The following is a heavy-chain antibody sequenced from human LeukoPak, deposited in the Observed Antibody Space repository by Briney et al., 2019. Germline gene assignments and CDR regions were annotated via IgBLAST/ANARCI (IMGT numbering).Heavy chain of an antibody. CDR2: ISSSSSYI. J-gene: IGHJ6*02. Sequence: GGSLRLSCAASGFTFSSYSMNWVRQAPGKWLEWVSSISSSSSYIYYADSVKGRFTISRDNAKNSLYLQMNSLRAEDTAVYYCARDRPITIFGVVTNGMDVWGQGTTVTVSS. CDR1: GFTFSSYS. D-gene: IGHD3-3*01. V-gene: IGHV3-21*01. CDR3: ARDRPITIFGVVTNGMDV.